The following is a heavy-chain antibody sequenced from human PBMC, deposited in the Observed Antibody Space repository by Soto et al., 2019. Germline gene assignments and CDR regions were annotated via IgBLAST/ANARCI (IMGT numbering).Heavy chain of an antibody. Sequence: ASVKVSCKASGYTFTSYAMHWVRQAPGQRLEWMGWINAGNGNTKYSQKFQGRVTITRDTSASTAYMELSSLGSEDTAVYYCARDLFLTMVRGVIYYYYGMDVWGQGTTVTVSS. CDR1: GYTFTSYA. D-gene: IGHD3-10*01. CDR3: ARDLFLTMVRGVIYYYYGMDV. V-gene: IGHV1-3*01. J-gene: IGHJ6*02. CDR2: INAGNGNT.